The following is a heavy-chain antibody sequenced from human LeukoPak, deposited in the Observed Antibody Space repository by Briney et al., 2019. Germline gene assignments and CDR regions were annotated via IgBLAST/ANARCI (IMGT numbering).Heavy chain of an antibody. CDR3: ARGSIVDIVATIGEAIDY. D-gene: IGHD5-12*01. CDR1: GLTFSSYS. CDR2: ISSSSSYI. J-gene: IGHJ4*02. V-gene: IGHV3-21*01. Sequence: GGSLRLSCAASGLTFSSYSMNWVRQAPGKGLEGVSSISSSSSYIYYAGSVKGRFTISRDNAKNSLYLQMNSLRAEDTAVYYCARGSIVDIVATIGEAIDYWGQGTLVTVSS.